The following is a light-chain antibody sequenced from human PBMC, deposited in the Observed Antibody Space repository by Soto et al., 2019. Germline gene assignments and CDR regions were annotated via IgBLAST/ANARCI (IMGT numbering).Light chain of an antibody. Sequence: EIVLTQSPVSLSLSPGERATLSCRASQTITSNFLAWFQQKPGLAPRLLIYGASRRASGIPDRFSGSVSGTDFALTISRLEPEDFAVYFCQQYGRSPFTFGQGTKLQIK. V-gene: IGKV3-20*01. CDR2: GAS. J-gene: IGKJ2*01. CDR3: QQYGRSPFT. CDR1: QTITSNF.